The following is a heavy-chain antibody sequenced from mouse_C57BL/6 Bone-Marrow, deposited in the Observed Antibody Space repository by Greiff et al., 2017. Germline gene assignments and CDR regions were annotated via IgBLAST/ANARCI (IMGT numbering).Heavy chain of an antibody. CDR3: ARSYDYDGYTMDY. CDR1: GYTFTNYW. Sequence: QVQLQQPGAVLVKPGASVKLSCKASGYTFTNYWMHWVKQRPGQGLEWIGMMHPNGGSPDYNEKFKSEATLSVDKSSRTAYMELSSLTSEDSAVYYCARSYDYDGYTMDYWGQGTSVTVSS. CDR2: MHPNGGSP. V-gene: IGHV1-64*01. D-gene: IGHD2-4*01. J-gene: IGHJ4*01.